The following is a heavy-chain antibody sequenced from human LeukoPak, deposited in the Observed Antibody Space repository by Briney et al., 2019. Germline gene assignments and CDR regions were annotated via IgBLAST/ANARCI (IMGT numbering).Heavy chain of an antibody. CDR1: GFTFTNYA. J-gene: IGHJ4*02. V-gene: IGHV3-23*01. Sequence: GGSLRLSCVASGFTFTNYAMSWVRQAPGKGLEWASLINAGGGSAYYADSVKGRFTISRDNSRNTLYLQMNSLRAEDTAVYYCAKVRIQLWPRGYFDYWGQGTLVTVSS. D-gene: IGHD5-18*01. CDR3: AKVRIQLWPRGYFDY. CDR2: INAGGGSA.